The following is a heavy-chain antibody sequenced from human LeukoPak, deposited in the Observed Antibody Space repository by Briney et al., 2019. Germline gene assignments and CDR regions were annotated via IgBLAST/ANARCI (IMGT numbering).Heavy chain of an antibody. CDR3: ARDNYYDSSGYYDAPYYFDY. Sequence: GSLRLSCAASGFTFSSYWMSWVRQAPGKGLEWVANIKQDGSEKYYVDSVKGRFTISRDNAKNSLYLQMNSLRAEDTAVYYCARDNYYDSSGYYDAPYYFDYWGQGTLVTVSS. V-gene: IGHV3-7*01. D-gene: IGHD3-22*01. J-gene: IGHJ4*02. CDR2: IKQDGSEK. CDR1: GFTFSSYW.